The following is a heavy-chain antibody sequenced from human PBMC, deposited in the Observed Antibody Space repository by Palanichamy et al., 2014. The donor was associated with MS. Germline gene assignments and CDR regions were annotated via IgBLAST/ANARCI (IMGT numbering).Heavy chain of an antibody. V-gene: IGHV4-59*02. CDR3: VGPKPAYFDY. CDR2: IYYSGSI. D-gene: IGHD3-16*01. Sequence: QVQLQEPGPGLVKPSETLSLTCTVFGDSVSLYYWSWIRQPPGRRLEWIGYIYYSGSINYSPSLKSRVTMSVDTSKNQFSLNLISMTAADTAVYYCVGPKPAYFDYWGPGLLVTVSS. J-gene: IGHJ4*02. CDR1: GDSVSLYY.